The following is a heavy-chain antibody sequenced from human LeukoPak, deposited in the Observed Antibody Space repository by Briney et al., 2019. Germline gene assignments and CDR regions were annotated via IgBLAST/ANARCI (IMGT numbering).Heavy chain of an antibody. V-gene: IGHV1-2*02. J-gene: IGHJ3*01. CDR1: GFIFTGYY. CDR2: INPNTGGT. CDR3: AXXXXXXXXXYGRVEAFDF. D-gene: IGHD4-17*01. Sequence: ASVKVSCKASGFIFTGYYMHWVRQAPGQGLEWMGWINPNTGGTNYAQKFQGRVTMTRDTSISTAYMDLSSLRSDDTAVYYCAXXXXXXXXXYGRVEAFDFWGQGTTVTVSS.